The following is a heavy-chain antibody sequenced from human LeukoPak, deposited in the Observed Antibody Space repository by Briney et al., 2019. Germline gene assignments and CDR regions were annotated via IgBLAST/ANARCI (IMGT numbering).Heavy chain of an antibody. D-gene: IGHD6-19*01. Sequence: GGSLRLSCAASGFTFSSYAMQWVRQAPGKGLEWVAVISYDGSNKYYADSVKGRFTISRDNSKNTLYLQMNSLRAEDTAVYYCARSGYSSATDYWGQGTLVTVSS. CDR3: ARSGYSSATDY. CDR2: ISYDGSNK. CDR1: GFTFSSYA. V-gene: IGHV3-30*04. J-gene: IGHJ4*02.